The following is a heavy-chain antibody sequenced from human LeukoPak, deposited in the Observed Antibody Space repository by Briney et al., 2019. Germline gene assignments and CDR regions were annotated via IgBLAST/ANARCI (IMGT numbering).Heavy chain of an antibody. CDR3: ARETILAVAGDF. J-gene: IGHJ4*02. CDR2: ISSTSINM. Sequence: GGSLRLSCAASGFTFNRNNMXXXXXAPXKXXXXVSYISSTSINMYYAXSVKGRFPXXRDXAKXSLYLQMNSLRADDTAVYYCARETILAVAGDFWGQGTLVTVSS. V-gene: IGHV3-48*01. D-gene: IGHD6-19*01. CDR1: GFTFNRNN.